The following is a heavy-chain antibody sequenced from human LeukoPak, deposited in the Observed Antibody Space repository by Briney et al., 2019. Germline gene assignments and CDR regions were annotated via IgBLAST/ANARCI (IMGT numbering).Heavy chain of an antibody. V-gene: IGHV3-23*01. D-gene: IGHD1-7*01. Sequence: GGSLRLSCAASGFTFSSYAMSWVRQAPGKGLEWVSGISGSAGSTYYADSVKGRFTISRDNSKNTLYLQMNSLRVEDTAVYYRAKVSRPDWNLDWFDPWGQGTLVTVSS. CDR2: ISGSAGST. CDR1: GFTFSSYA. CDR3: AKVSRPDWNLDWFDP. J-gene: IGHJ5*02.